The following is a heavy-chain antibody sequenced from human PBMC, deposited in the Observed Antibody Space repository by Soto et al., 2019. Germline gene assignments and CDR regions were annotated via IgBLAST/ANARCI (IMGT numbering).Heavy chain of an antibody. Sequence: QVQLVESGGGVVQPGRSLRLSCAASGFTFSSYAMHWVRQAPGKGLEWVAVISYDGSNKYYADSVKGRFTISRDNSKNKLYLQMNSLRAEDTAVYYCARGGIAARPVQYYFDYWGQGTLVTVSS. CDR2: ISYDGSNK. D-gene: IGHD6-6*01. CDR1: GFTFSSYA. CDR3: ARGGIAARPVQYYFDY. J-gene: IGHJ4*02. V-gene: IGHV3-30-3*01.